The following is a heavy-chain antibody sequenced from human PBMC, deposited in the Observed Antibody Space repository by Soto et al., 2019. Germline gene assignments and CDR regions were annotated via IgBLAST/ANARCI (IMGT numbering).Heavy chain of an antibody. D-gene: IGHD2-2*01. V-gene: IGHV1-18*01. CDR1: GYTFTSYG. CDR2: ISAYNGNT. J-gene: IGHJ4*02. Sequence: ASVKVSCKASGYTFTSYGISWVRQAPGQGLEWMGWISAYNGNTNYAQKLQGRVTITTDTSTSTAYMELRRLRSDDTAVYYCARDPDDPQFLSPYADYWGQGTLVTVSS. CDR3: ARDPDDPQFLSPYADY.